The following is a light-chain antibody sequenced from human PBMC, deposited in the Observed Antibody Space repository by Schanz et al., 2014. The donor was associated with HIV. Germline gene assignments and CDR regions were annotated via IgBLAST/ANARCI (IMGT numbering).Light chain of an antibody. CDR1: QSVSSY. Sequence: EIVLTQSPATLSLSPGERATLSCRASQSVSSYLAWYQQKPGQAPRLVIYATSTRAAGIPDRFSGSDSGTDFLHPITRAEPDDFAMYYCQQYGTLPWTFGQGTQVAVK. V-gene: IGKV3-20*01. CDR2: ATS. J-gene: IGKJ1*01. CDR3: QQYGTLPWT.